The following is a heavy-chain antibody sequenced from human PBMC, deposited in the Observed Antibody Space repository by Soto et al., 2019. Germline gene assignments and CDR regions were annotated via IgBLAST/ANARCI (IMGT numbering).Heavy chain of an antibody. CDR2: INAGSGNT. J-gene: IGHJ3*02. CDR3: ASDTETLGPRENDALDI. D-gene: IGHD3-3*02. CDR1: GYTFSAYT. V-gene: IGHV1-3*01. Sequence: QAQLVQSGAEMKKPGASVKVSCKATGYTFSAYTMNWVRQAPGQSLEWMGWINAGSGNTKYSQNFQGRVSITRDTSASTVYMELTGLTSEDTAVYYCASDTETLGPRENDALDIWGQGTMVTVSS.